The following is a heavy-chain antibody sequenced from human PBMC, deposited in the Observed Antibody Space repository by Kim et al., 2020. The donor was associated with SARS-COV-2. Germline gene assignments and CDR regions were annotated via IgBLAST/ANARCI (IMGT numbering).Heavy chain of an antibody. CDR1: GFTFSSYG. J-gene: IGHJ4*02. Sequence: GGSLRLSCAASGFTFSSYGMHWVRQAPGKGLEWVAVIWYDGSNKYYADSVKGRFTISRDNSKNTLYLQMNSLRAEDTAVYYCARGPETAAGDILYDYWGQGTLVTVSS. D-gene: IGHD6-13*01. CDR3: ARGPETAAGDILYDY. V-gene: IGHV3-33*01. CDR2: IWYDGSNK.